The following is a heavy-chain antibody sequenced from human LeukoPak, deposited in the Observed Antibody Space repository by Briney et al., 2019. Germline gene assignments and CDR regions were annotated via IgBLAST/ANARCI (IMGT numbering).Heavy chain of an antibody. J-gene: IGHJ6*03. Sequence: GASVKVSCKASGGTFSIYAISWVRQAPGQGHEWRGGLIPIFGTANYAQKFQGRVTITADESTSTAYMELSSLRSEDTAVYYCARGYCSSTSCYGYYYYYYYMDVWGKGTTVTVSS. D-gene: IGHD2-2*01. CDR2: LIPIFGTA. V-gene: IGHV1-69*13. CDR1: GGTFSIYA. CDR3: ARGYCSSTSCYGYYYYYYYMDV.